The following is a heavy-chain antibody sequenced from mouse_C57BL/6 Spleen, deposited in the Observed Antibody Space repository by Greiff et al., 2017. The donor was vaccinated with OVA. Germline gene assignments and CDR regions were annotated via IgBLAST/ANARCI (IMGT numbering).Heavy chain of an antibody. Sequence: QVQLQQSGAELVRPGTSVKVSCKASGYAFTNYLIERVKQRPGQGLEWIGVINPGSGGTNYNEKFKGKATLTADKSSSTAYMQLSSLTSEDSAVYFCARGYYSDYWGQGTTLTVSS. CDR3: ARGYYSDY. V-gene: IGHV1-54*01. J-gene: IGHJ2*01. CDR2: INPGSGGT. CDR1: GYAFTNYL.